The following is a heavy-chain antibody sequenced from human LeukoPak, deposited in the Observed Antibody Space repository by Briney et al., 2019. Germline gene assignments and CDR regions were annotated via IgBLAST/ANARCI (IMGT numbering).Heavy chain of an antibody. J-gene: IGHJ3*02. CDR3: ARADYEGNNWRDDAFDI. Sequence: GASVKFSCKASGYTFTGYYMHWVRQAPGQGLEWMGWMNPKSGSAGYARNFQGRVTFTRDTSISTAYMELSSPTSEDTAVYYCARADYEGNNWRDDAFDIWGQGTMVTVSS. CDR2: MNPKSGSA. V-gene: IGHV1-8*03. CDR1: GYTFTGYY. D-gene: IGHD1-1*01.